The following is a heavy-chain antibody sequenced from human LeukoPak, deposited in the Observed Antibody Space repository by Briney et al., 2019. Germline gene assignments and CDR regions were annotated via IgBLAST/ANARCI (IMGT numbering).Heavy chain of an antibody. Sequence: ASAKVSCKASGYTFTSYGIHWVRQATGQGLEWMGWMNPNSGNTGYAQKFQGRVTMTEDASTDTAYMELSSLRSEDTAVYYCATENWNDPYGMDVWGKGTTVTVSS. CDR1: GYTFTSYG. D-gene: IGHD1-1*01. CDR3: ATENWNDPYGMDV. J-gene: IGHJ6*04. V-gene: IGHV1-8*01. CDR2: MNPNSGNT.